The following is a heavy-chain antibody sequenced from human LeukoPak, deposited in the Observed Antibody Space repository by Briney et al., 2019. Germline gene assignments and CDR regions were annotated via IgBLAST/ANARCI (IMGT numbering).Heavy chain of an antibody. CDR2: VYYSGST. V-gene: IGHV4-59*01. CDR1: GDSMSSYY. Sequence: PSETLSLTCNVSGDSMSSYYWSWIRQPPGKGLEWIGYVYYSGSTYYNPSLKSRVTISVDTSKKQFSLKLNSVTAADTAVYYCARGNYYYYYMDVWGKGTTVTVSS. CDR3: ARGNYYYYYMDV. J-gene: IGHJ6*03.